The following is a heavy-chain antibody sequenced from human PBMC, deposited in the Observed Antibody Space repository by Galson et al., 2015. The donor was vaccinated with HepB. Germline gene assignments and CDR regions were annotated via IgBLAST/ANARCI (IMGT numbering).Heavy chain of an antibody. J-gene: IGHJ4*02. CDR3: TTREELLEWFLDY. V-gene: IGHV3-15*01. CDR1: GFTFSNAW. CDR2: IKSKTDGGTT. D-gene: IGHD3-3*01. Sequence: SLRLSCAASGFTFSNAWMSWVRQAPGKGLEWVGRIKSKTDGGTTDYAAPVKGRFTISRDDSKNTLYLQMNSLKTEDTAVYYCTTREELLEWFLDYWGQGTLVTVSS.